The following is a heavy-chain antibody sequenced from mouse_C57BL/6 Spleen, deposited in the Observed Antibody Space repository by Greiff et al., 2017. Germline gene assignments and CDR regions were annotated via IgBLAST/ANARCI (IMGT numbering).Heavy chain of an antibody. D-gene: IGHD3-3*01. V-gene: IGHV1-52*01. CDR3: ARGGTGAMDY. CDR1: GYTFTSYW. J-gene: IGHJ4*01. Sequence: QVQLKQPGAELVRPGSSVKLSCKASGYTFTSYWMHWVKQRPIQGLEWIGNIDPSDSETHYNQKFKDKATLTVDKSSSTAYMQLSSLTSEDSAVYYCARGGTGAMDYWGQGTSVTVSS. CDR2: IDPSDSET.